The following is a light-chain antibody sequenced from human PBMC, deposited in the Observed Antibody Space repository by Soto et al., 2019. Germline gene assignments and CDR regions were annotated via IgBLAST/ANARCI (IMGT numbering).Light chain of an antibody. J-gene: IGKJ5*01. CDR3: QQYNNWPLIT. Sequence: ELVLTQSPGTLSLSPGERATLSCRVGHSVSSSHLAWYQQKPGQAPRLLIYDASTRATGLPARFSGSGSGTEFTLTVSSLQSEDFAVYYCQQYNNWPLITFGQGTRLEIK. V-gene: IGKV3-15*01. CDR1: HSVSSSH. CDR2: DAS.